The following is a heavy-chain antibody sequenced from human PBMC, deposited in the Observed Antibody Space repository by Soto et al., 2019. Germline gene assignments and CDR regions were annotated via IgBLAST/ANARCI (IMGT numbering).Heavy chain of an antibody. CDR1: GYAFSKYG. D-gene: IGHD2-2*01. J-gene: IGHJ5*02. CDR2: IRPDNGDT. Sequence: QLQLVQSGAEVERPGASVRVSCKAYGYAFSKYGISWIRQAPGQGLEWMGWIRPDNGDTNYAQKFQGRVTMTTDTSSNPAYMELRSLRSDDTAVYYCATSYHSGFDPWGQGTLVSVSS. V-gene: IGHV1-18*04. CDR3: ATSYHSGFDP.